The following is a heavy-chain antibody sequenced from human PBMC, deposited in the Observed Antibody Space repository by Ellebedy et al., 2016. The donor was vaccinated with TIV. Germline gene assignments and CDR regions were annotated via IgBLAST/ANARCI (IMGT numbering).Heavy chain of an antibody. Sequence: MPSETLSLTCTVYTESFIGYYWSWIRQPPGKGLEWIGEINHSGSTNYNPSLKTRVTISVDTSKNQFSLKLSSVTAADTAVYYCARQRWFGELSWGQGTLVTVSS. CDR3: ARQRWFGELS. D-gene: IGHD3-10*01. CDR2: INHSGST. CDR1: TESFIGYY. V-gene: IGHV4-34*01. J-gene: IGHJ5*02.